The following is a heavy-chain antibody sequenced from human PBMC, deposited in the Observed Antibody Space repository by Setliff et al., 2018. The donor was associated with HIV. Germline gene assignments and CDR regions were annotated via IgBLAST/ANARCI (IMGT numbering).Heavy chain of an antibody. J-gene: IGHJ3*02. CDR2: ISGYSDNT. CDR3: ARIRVGALLNASDI. V-gene: IGHV1-18*01. Sequence: ASVKVSCKASGYTFSNFAIGWLRQAPGQGLEWMGWISGYSDNTYYAQSLQGRVTMTTDTASSTSYMELKSLRSDDTAMYYCARIRVGALLNASDIWGQGTMVTVSS. CDR1: GYTFSNFA. D-gene: IGHD1-26*01.